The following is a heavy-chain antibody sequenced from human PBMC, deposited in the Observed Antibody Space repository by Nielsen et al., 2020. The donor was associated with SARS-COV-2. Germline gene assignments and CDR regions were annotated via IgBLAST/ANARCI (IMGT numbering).Heavy chain of an antibody. Sequence: ASVKVSCKASGYTFTSYAMHWVRQAPGQRLEWMGWINAGNGNTKYSQKFQGRVTITRDTSASTAYMELSSLRSEDTAVYYCARFMDADPDYYYGMDVWGQGTTVTVSS. V-gene: IGHV1-3*01. CDR2: INAGNGNT. CDR1: GYTFTSYA. D-gene: IGHD3/OR15-3a*01. CDR3: ARFMDADPDYYYGMDV. J-gene: IGHJ6*02.